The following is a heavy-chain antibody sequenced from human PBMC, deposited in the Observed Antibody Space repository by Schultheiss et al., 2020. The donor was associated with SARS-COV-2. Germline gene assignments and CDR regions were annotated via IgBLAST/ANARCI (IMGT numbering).Heavy chain of an antibody. Sequence: SETLSLTCTVSGGSISSSSYYWGWIRQPPGKGLEWIGSIYYSGSTYYNPSLKSRVTISVDTSKNQFSLKLSSVTAADTAVYYCARTYYYDSSGYNWGQGTLVTVS. CDR3: ARTYYYDSSGYN. V-gene: IGHV4-39*01. CDR2: IYYSGST. D-gene: IGHD3-22*01. J-gene: IGHJ4*02. CDR1: GGSISSSSYY.